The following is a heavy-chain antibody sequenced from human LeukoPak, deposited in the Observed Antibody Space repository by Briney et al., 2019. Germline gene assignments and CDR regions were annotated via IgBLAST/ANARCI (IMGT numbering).Heavy chain of an antibody. CDR2: ISGSGGST. J-gene: IGHJ4*02. D-gene: IGHD3-22*01. CDR1: GFIASSNY. CDR3: AKANYYDSSGYYENLDY. V-gene: IGHV3-23*01. Sequence: PGGSLRLSCVVSGFIASSNYMSWVRQAPGKGLEWVSAISGSGGSTYYADSVKGRFTISRDNSKNTLYLQMNSLRADDTAVYYCAKANYYDSSGYYENLDYWGQGTLVTVSS.